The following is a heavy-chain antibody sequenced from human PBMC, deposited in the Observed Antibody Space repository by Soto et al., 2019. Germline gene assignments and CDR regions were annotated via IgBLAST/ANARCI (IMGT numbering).Heavy chain of an antibody. CDR2: INPRGGRS. D-gene: IGHD3-22*01. CDR1: GYTFINYY. CDR3: ARDLGEYYDNSNTPYNAFDI. V-gene: IGHV1-46*03. J-gene: IGHJ3*02. Sequence: QVHLVQSGAEVKKPGASVKVSCKASGYTFINYYMHWVRQAPGQGLEWMGMINPRGGRSTYAQKFQGRVTMITDTATSTVYLESSSLTSEDTAVYYSARDLGEYYDNSNTPYNAFDIWGQGTMVIVSS.